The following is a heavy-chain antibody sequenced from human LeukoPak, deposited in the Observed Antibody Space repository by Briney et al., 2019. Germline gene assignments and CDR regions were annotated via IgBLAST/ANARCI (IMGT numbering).Heavy chain of an antibody. J-gene: IGHJ4*02. Sequence: PSETLSLXCTVSGGSISSSTYYWGWIRQPPGKGLECIGSIYFSGSTYYNPSLKSRVTISLDTSKNQFSLKLNSVTAADTAVYYCARQAGLYNSGWYAHWGQGTLVTVSS. CDR3: ARQAGLYNSGWYAH. CDR2: IYFSGST. D-gene: IGHD6-19*01. CDR1: GGSISSSTYY. V-gene: IGHV4-39*01.